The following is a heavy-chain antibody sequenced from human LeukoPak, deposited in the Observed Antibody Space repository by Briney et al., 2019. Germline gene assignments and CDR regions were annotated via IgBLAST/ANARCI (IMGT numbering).Heavy chain of an antibody. CDR2: IYYSGST. V-gene: IGHV4-59*01. CDR3: ARGPYNYFDY. J-gene: IGHJ4*02. Sequence: SETLSLTCTVSGGSISSYYWSWIRQPPGKGLEWIGYIYYSGSTNYNPSLKSRVTISVDTSKNQSSLKLSSVTAADTAVYYCARGPYNYFDYWGQGTLVTVSS. D-gene: IGHD1-14*01. CDR1: GGSISSYY.